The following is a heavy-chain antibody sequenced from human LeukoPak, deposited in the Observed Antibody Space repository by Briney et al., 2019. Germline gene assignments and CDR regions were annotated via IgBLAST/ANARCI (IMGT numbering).Heavy chain of an antibody. CDR3: ARGGNYYEPLYFDY. Sequence: ASVKVSCKASGYTLTSYGISWVRQAPGQGLEWMGWISAYNGNTNYAQKLQGRVTMTTDTSTSTAHMELRSLRSDDTAVYYCARGGNYYEPLYFDYWGQGTLVTVSS. CDR2: ISAYNGNT. CDR1: GYTLTSYG. D-gene: IGHD3-22*01. V-gene: IGHV1-18*01. J-gene: IGHJ4*02.